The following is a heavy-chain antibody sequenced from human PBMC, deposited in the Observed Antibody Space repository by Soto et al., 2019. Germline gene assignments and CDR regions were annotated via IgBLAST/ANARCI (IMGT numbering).Heavy chain of an antibody. CDR2: ISYDGSNK. D-gene: IGHD6-13*01. CDR3: AKGGSSWYLIY. V-gene: IGHV3-30*18. J-gene: IGHJ4*02. CDR1: GFTFSSYG. Sequence: QVQLVESGGGVVQPGRSLRLSCAASGFTFSSYGMHWVRQAPGKGLEWVAVISYDGSNKYYADSVKGRFTISRDNSKNTLYLQMNSLRAEDTAVYYCAKGGSSWYLIYWGQGTLVTVSS.